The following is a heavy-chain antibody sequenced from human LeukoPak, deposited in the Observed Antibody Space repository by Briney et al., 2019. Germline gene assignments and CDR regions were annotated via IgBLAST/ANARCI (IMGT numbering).Heavy chain of an antibody. Sequence: SETLSLTCAVYGGSFSGYYWSWIRQPAGKGLEWIGRIYTSGSTNYNPSLKSRVTISVDTSKNQFSLKLSSVTAADTAVYYCARIDILTGQGVDYWGQGTLVTVSS. J-gene: IGHJ4*02. CDR3: ARIDILTGQGVDY. CDR1: GGSFSGYY. V-gene: IGHV4-59*10. D-gene: IGHD3-9*01. CDR2: IYTSGST.